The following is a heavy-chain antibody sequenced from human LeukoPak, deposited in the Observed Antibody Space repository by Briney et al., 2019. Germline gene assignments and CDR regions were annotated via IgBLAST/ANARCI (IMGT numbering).Heavy chain of an antibody. Sequence: GGSLRLSCAASGFTFSSYAMHWVRQAPGKGLEYVSAISSNGGSTYYANSVKGRFTISRDNSKNTLYLQMGSLRAEDMAVYYCARAVVKQGHDAFDIWGQGTMVTVSS. D-gene: IGHD4-23*01. CDR1: GFTFSSYA. CDR3: ARAVVKQGHDAFDI. CDR2: ISSNGGST. V-gene: IGHV3-64*01. J-gene: IGHJ3*02.